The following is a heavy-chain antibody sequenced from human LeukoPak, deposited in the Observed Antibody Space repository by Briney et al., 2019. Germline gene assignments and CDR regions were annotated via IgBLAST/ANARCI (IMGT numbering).Heavy chain of an antibody. CDR1: GYTFTSYG. D-gene: IGHD2-2*01. Sequence: ASVKFSCKASGYTFTSYGISWVRQAPGQGLEWMGWISAYNGNTNYAQKLQGRVTMTTDTSTSTAYMELRSLRSDDTAVYYCATQYCSSTSCYPYWVDYWGQGTLVTVSS. J-gene: IGHJ4*02. CDR2: ISAYNGNT. V-gene: IGHV1-18*01. CDR3: ATQYCSSTSCYPYWVDY.